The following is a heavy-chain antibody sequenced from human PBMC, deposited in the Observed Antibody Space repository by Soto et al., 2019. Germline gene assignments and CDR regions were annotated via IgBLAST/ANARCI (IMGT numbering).Heavy chain of an antibody. CDR1: GFTFSSYA. CDR2: ISGSGGST. J-gene: IGHJ4*02. Sequence: GGSLRLSCAASGFTFSSYAMSWVRQAPGKGLEWVSAISGSGGSTYYADSVKGRFTISRDNSKNTLYLQMNSLRAEDTAVYYCAKSSRSGGIAVAGGSGLDYWGQGTLVTVSS. CDR3: AKSSRSGGIAVAGGSGLDY. V-gene: IGHV3-23*01. D-gene: IGHD6-19*01.